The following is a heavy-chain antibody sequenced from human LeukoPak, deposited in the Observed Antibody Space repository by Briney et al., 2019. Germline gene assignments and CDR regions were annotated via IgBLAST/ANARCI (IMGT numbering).Heavy chain of an antibody. D-gene: IGHD5-18*01. V-gene: IGHV4-59*08. Sequence: SETLSLICTVSGVPISSLYWRWIRQPPGKRLEYIGYVSYRGSTNYNRSLKSRVTVLADTSKNQFSLRLIYVTARDTALNYWARQAGSGDRDYFDSWGQGTLVTVSS. CDR1: GVPISSLY. J-gene: IGHJ4*02. CDR2: VSYRGST. CDR3: ARQAGSGDRDYFDS.